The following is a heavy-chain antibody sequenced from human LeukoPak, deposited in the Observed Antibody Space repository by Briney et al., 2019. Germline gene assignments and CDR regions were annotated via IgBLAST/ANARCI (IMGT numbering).Heavy chain of an antibody. CDR3: ARRMGATPVGNAFDI. Sequence: SGGSLRLSCAASGFTFTTYWMHWVRQAPGKGLEWMAIISYDGSNKDCADSVKGRFTISRDNSKNTLYLQVNGLRTEDTAVYYCARRMGATPVGNAFDIWGQGTMVTVSS. J-gene: IGHJ3*02. V-gene: IGHV3-30-3*01. D-gene: IGHD1-26*01. CDR2: ISYDGSNK. CDR1: GFTFTTYW.